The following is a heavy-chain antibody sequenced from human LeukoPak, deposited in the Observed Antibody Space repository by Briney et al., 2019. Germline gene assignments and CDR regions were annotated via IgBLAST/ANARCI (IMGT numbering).Heavy chain of an antibody. J-gene: IGHJ3*02. D-gene: IGHD1-26*01. CDR1: GFTVSSNY. CDR3: ARWELNDAFDI. CDR2: IYSGGST. V-gene: IGHV3-66*01. Sequence: GGSLRLSCAASGFTVSSNYMSWVRQAPGKGLEWVSVIYSGGSTYYADSVKGRFTISRDNSKNTLYLQMNSLRAEDTAVYYCARWELNDAFDIWGQGTMVTVSS.